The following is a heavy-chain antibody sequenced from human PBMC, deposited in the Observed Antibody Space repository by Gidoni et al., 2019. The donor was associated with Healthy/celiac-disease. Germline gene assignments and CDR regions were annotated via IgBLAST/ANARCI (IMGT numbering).Heavy chain of an antibody. J-gene: IGHJ4*02. V-gene: IGHV3-48*02. CDR1: GFNFSSYI. Sequence: EVQLVESGGGLVQPGGSLRLSCAASGFNFSSYILNWVRQAPGKGLEGFSYISSSNITIYYADSVKGRFTISSDNAKNSLYLQMNSLRDEDTAVYYCARGPSSTVTTFDYWGQGTLVTVSS. CDR2: ISSSNITI. CDR3: ARGPSSTVTTFDY. D-gene: IGHD4-17*01.